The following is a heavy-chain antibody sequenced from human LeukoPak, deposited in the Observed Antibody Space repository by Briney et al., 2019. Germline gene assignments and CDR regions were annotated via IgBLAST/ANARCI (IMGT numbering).Heavy chain of an antibody. CDR2: IYYSGST. Sequence: SETLSLTCTVSGGSISTHYWSWVRQPPGKGLQWIGYIYYSGSTNYNPSLKSRVTISVDTSKNQLSLSLSSVTAADTAVYYCARGSPVTTNYYYGMDVWGQGTTVTVSS. D-gene: IGHD4-17*01. J-gene: IGHJ6*02. CDR3: ARGSPVTTNYYYGMDV. CDR1: GGSISTHY. V-gene: IGHV4-59*11.